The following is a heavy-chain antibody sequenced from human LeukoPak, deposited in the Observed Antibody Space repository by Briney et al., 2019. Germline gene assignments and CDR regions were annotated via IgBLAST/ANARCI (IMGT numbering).Heavy chain of an antibody. CDR1: GGSISSYY. D-gene: IGHD6-13*01. CDR2: IHYSGGIT. V-gene: IGHV4-59*08. J-gene: IGHJ6*03. CDR3: ARAGGSSSWYYYYYMDV. Sequence: SETLSLTCTVSGGSISSYYWSWIRQPPGKGLEWIGYIHYSGGITYYNPSLKSRVTISVDTSKNQFSLSLSSVTAADTAVYYCARAGGSSSWYYYYYMDVWGKGTTVTVSS.